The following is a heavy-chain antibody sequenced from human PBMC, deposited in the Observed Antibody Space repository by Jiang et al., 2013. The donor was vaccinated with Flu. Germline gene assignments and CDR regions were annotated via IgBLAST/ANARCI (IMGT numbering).Heavy chain of an antibody. J-gene: IGHJ6*02. Sequence: SGVDVSTYSASWNWVRQSPSRGLEWLGRTYYNSQWINDYAVSVKSRITINPDTSKNQVSLHLNSVTPDDAAVYYCVRGYSSGWYGGGGYYHMDVWGQGTTVTVSS. CDR1: GVDVSTYSAS. V-gene: IGHV6-1*01. D-gene: IGHD6-19*01. CDR3: VRGYSSGWYGGGGYYHMDV. CDR2: TYYNSQWIN.